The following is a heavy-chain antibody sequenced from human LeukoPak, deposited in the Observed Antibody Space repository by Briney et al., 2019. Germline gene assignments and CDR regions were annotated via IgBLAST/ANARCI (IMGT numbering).Heavy chain of an antibody. CDR3: ARAATWIQLWLHGY. CDR1: GFTFSSYG. CDR2: IWYDGSNK. V-gene: IGHV3-33*01. J-gene: IGHJ4*02. Sequence: GGSLRLSCAASGFTFSSYGVHWVRQAPGKGLEWVAVIWYDGSNKYYADSVKGRFTISRDNSKNTLYLQMNSLRAEDTAVYYCARAATWIQLWLHGYWGQGTLVTVSS. D-gene: IGHD5-18*01.